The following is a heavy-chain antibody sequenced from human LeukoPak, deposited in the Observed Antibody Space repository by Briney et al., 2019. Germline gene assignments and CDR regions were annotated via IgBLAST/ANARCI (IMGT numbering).Heavy chain of an antibody. Sequence: GRSLILSCEASEFSFSNFAMHWVRQAPGKGLEWVAMIRYDGTEKTCADSVKGRFTISRDNSRKTVHLQMDSLRAEDTALYYCAKEAHYCGSDCYISPIDSWGQGTLVVVSS. V-gene: IGHV3-33*06. D-gene: IGHD2-21*02. CDR1: EFSFSNFA. CDR2: IRYDGTEK. CDR3: AKEAHYCGSDCYISPIDS. J-gene: IGHJ4*02.